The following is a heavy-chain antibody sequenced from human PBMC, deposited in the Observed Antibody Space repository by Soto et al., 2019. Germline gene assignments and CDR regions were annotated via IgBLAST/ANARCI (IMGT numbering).Heavy chain of an antibody. D-gene: IGHD2-21*02. V-gene: IGHV1-8*01. Sequence: ASVKVSCKASGYTFTSYDINWVRQATGQGLEWMGWMNPNSGNTGYAQKFQGGVTMTRNTSISTAYMELSSLRSEDTAVYYCARVSGDYYYYYYMDVWGKGTTVTVSS. CDR2: MNPNSGNT. CDR3: ARVSGDYYYYYYMDV. J-gene: IGHJ6*03. CDR1: GYTFTSYD.